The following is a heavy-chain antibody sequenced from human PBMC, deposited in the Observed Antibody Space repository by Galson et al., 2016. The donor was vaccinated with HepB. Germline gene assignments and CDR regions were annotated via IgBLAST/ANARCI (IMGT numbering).Heavy chain of an antibody. D-gene: IGHD3-9*01. CDR3: ARDVTLAGVDIIDASYFDS. J-gene: IGHJ5*01. CDR2: INPSGGST. V-gene: IGHV1-46*01. CDR1: GYTFTSYY. Sequence: SVKVSCKASGYTFTSYYMHWVRQAPGQGLEWMGIINPSGGSTSYAQKFQGRVTMTRDTSTSTVYMELSSLRSEDTAVYYCARDVTLAGVDIIDASYFDSWGQGTLVTASS.